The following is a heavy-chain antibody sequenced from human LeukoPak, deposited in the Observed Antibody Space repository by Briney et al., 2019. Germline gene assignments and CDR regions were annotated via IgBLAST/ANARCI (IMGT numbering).Heavy chain of an antibody. CDR2: IYSGGAT. J-gene: IGHJ3*02. V-gene: IGHV3-53*01. Sequence: GGSLRLSCAASGFTVISTYMSCVRQAPGKGLEWVSIIYSGGATYYAASVKGRFTISRDNSKNTLYLQMNSLRAEDTAVYYCATFYGGNSRGAFDIWGQGTMVTVSS. D-gene: IGHD4-23*01. CDR1: GFTVISTY. CDR3: ATFYGGNSRGAFDI.